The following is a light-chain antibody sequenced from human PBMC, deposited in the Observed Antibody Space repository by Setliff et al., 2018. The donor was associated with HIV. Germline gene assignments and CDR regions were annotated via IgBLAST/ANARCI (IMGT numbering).Light chain of an antibody. V-gene: IGLV2-14*01. CDR3: TSYTTTNTITRV. Sequence: QSALTQPASVSGSPGQSITISCTGTNSDVGGYNYVSWYQHHPGKAPKLMIFAVSNRPSGVSHRFSGSKSGNTASLTISGLQAEDEADYFCTSYTTTNTITRVFGTGTRVT. CDR2: AVS. J-gene: IGLJ1*01. CDR1: NSDVGGYNY.